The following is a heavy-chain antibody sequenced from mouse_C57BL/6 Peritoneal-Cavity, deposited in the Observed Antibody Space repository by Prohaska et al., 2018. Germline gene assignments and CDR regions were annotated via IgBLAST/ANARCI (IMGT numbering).Heavy chain of an antibody. D-gene: IGHD1-1*01. J-gene: IGHJ2*01. V-gene: IGHV1-18*01. CDR1: GYKFTDYN. Sequence: EVQLQQPVPELVKPGASVKIPCKASGYKFTDYNMDWVKQSPGKRLEWIGDINPNNGGTFDNKKFKGNATLTVDISSSTAHMQRRRLTSEDTAVYYCVRRSNYYDYWGQGATLTVSS. CDR3: VRRSNYYDY. CDR2: INPNNGGT.